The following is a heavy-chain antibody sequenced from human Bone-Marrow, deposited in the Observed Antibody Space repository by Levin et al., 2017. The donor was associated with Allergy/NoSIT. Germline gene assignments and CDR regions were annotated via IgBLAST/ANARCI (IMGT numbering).Heavy chain of an antibody. V-gene: IGHV3-48*01. CDR2: ISSSSNTI. J-gene: IGHJ4*02. Sequence: GESLKISCAASGFTFSSYIMTWVRQAPGKGLEWVSYISSSSNTIYYADSVKGRFTISRDNAKNSLYLQMNSLRAEDMAMYYCAREFGSGSENYFDYWGQGTPVSVSS. CDR3: AREFGSGSENYFDY. D-gene: IGHD3-10*01. CDR1: GFTFSSYI.